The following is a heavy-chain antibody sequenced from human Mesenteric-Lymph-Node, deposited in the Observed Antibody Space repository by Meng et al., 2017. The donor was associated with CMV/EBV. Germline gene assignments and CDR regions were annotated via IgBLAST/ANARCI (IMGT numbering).Heavy chain of an antibody. CDR3: AASSYSTSAGAFDI. D-gene: IGHD2-2*01. J-gene: IGHJ3*02. CDR1: GASMSTYY. Sequence: SETLSLTCTVSGASMSTYYWNWIRQPPGRGLEWIGRIHYRGNANYDPSLKSRVTISVDTSKNQCSLKVSSVTTADKALYYCAASSYSTSAGAFDIWGQGTMVTVSS. V-gene: IGHV4-59*08. CDR2: IHYRGNA.